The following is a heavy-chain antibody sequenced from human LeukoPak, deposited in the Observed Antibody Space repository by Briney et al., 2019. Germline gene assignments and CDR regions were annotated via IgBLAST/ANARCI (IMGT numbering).Heavy chain of an antibody. V-gene: IGHV1-2*02. CDR1: GYTFTGYY. J-gene: IGHJ3*02. CDR3: AGEGYCSSTSCYAGDDAFDI. CDR2: INPNSGGT. Sequence: RASVKVSCKASGYTFTGYYMHWVRQAPGQGLEWMGWINPNSGGTNYAQKFQGRVTMTRDTSISTAYMELSRLRSDDTAVYYCAGEGYCSSTSCYAGDDAFDIWGQGTMVTVSS. D-gene: IGHD2-2*01.